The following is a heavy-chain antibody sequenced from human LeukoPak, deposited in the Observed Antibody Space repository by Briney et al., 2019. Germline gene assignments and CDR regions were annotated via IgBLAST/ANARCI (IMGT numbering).Heavy chain of an antibody. CDR1: GYSISSGYY. J-gene: IGHJ4*02. V-gene: IGHV4-38-2*02. Sequence: PSETLSLTCTVSGYSISSGYYWGWIRQPPGKGLEWIGSIYHSGSTYYNPSLKSRVTISVDTSKNQFSLKLSSETAADTAVYYCARELVRGKRYFDYWGQGTLVTVSP. CDR3: ARELVRGKRYFDY. CDR2: IYHSGST. D-gene: IGHD3-10*01.